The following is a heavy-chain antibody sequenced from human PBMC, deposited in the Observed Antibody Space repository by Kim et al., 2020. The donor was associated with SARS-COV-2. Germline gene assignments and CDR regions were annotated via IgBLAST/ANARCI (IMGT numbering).Heavy chain of an antibody. CDR2: IYHSGST. Sequence: SETLSLTCAVSGGSISSGGYSWSWIRQPPGKGLEWIGYIYHSGSTYYNPSLKSRVTISVDRSKNQFSLKLSSVTAADTAVYYCARGLGRSSGYYQYYFDYWGQGTLVTVSS. J-gene: IGHJ4*02. CDR3: ARGLGRSSGYYQYYFDY. D-gene: IGHD3-22*01. CDR1: GGSISSGGYS. V-gene: IGHV4-30-2*01.